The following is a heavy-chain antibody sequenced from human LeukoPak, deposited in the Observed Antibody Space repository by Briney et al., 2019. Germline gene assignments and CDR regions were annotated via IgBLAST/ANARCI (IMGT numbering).Heavy chain of an antibody. D-gene: IGHD6-19*01. V-gene: IGHV3-53*01. J-gene: IGHJ4*02. CDR2: IYSGGST. CDR1: GFTVSSNH. CDR3: AGTKYSSGWYAGY. Sequence: GGSLRLSCAASGFTVSSNHMSWVRQAPGKGLEWVSVIYSGGSTYYADSVKGRFTISRDNSKNTLYLQMNSLRAEDTAVYYCAGTKYSSGWYAGYWGQGTLVTVSS.